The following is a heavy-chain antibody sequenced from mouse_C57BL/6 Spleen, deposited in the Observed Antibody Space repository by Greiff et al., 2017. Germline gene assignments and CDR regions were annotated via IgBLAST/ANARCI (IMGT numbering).Heavy chain of an antibody. Sequence: EVQLQQSGPELVKPGASVKIPCKASGYTFTDYNMDWVKQSHGKSLEWIGDSNPNNGGTIYNQKFKGKATLTVDKSSSTAYMELRSLTSEDTAVYYCARNDGYYEGVFDYWGQGTTLTVSS. J-gene: IGHJ2*01. CDR1: GYTFTDYN. CDR3: ARNDGYYEGVFDY. V-gene: IGHV1-18*01. CDR2: SNPNNGGT. D-gene: IGHD2-3*01.